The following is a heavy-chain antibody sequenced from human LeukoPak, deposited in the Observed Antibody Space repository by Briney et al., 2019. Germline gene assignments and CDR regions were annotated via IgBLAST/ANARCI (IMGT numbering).Heavy chain of an antibody. CDR1: GGSISSYY. CDR2: IYYSGST. D-gene: IGHD3-3*01. J-gene: IGHJ4*02. CDR3: ARYHYDFWSDY. V-gene: IGHV4-59*08. Sequence: PSETLSLTCTVSGGSISSYYWSWIRQPPGKGLEWIGYIYYSGSTNYNPSLKSRVTISVDTSKNQFSLKVSSVTAADTAVYYCARYHYDFWSDYWGQGTLVTVSS.